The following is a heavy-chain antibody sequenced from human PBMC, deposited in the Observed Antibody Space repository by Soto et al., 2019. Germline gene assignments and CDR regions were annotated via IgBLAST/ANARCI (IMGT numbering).Heavy chain of an antibody. D-gene: IGHD6-19*01. CDR3: AKSPSISVAHDPFDI. Sequence: GASVKVSCKASGYTFTSYGISCVRHAPGQGFEWMGWISAYNGNTNCAQKFQDRVTMTTDTSTSTAYMELRSLRSDDTAVYYCAKSPSISVAHDPFDIWGQGTMVTVSS. V-gene: IGHV1-18*01. CDR2: ISAYNGNT. CDR1: GYTFTSYG. J-gene: IGHJ3*02.